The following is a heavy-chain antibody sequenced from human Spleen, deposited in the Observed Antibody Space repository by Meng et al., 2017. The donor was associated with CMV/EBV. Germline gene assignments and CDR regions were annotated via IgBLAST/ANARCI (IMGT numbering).Heavy chain of an antibody. J-gene: IGHJ4*02. V-gene: IGHV4-39*01. CDR3: ARQGRVYFDY. CDR1: GGSISSSSYY. CDR2: IYYSGST. Sequence: SETLSLTCTVSGGSISSSSYYWGWIRQPPGKGLEWIGSIYYSGSTYYNPSLKSRITISIDTSNNRFSLELSSVTAADTAVYYCARQGRVYFDYWGQGSLVTVSS.